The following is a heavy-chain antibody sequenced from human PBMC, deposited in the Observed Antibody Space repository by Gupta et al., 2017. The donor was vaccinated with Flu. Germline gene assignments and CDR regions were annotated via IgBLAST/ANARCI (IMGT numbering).Heavy chain of an antibody. CDR2: ISGVRSSAI. J-gene: IGHJ4*02. V-gene: IGHV3-11*01. CDR3: ARNYDPIDY. CDR1: GFNFGDYY. Sequence: QVLLVESGGGLVKPGGSLRLSCAASGFNFGDYYMTWIRQAPGKGLEWVSYISGVRSSAIYHTDSVRGRFIISRDNAKKSLYLQMDRLRVDDTAIYYCARNYDPIDYWGQGTLVTVSS. D-gene: IGHD3-3*01.